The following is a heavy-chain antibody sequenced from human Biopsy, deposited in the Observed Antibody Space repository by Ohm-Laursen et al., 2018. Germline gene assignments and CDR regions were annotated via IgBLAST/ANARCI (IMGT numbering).Heavy chain of an antibody. D-gene: IGHD6-13*01. V-gene: IGHV4-4*07. CDR3: AREPRIAAVAYFDP. CDR1: GGSISNYY. CDR2: IYSSGST. Sequence: TLSLTCTVSGGSISNYYWSWIRQPAGKGLEWIGRIYSSGSTNYNPSLKSRVTMSVDTSKNQFSLILSSLTAADTAVYYCAREPRIAAVAYFDPWGQGTLVTVSS. J-gene: IGHJ5*02.